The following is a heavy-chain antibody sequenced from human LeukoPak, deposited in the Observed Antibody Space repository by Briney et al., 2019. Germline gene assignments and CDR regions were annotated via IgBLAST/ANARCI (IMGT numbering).Heavy chain of an antibody. CDR3: QYYDILTGYFRLDY. CDR2: IIPIFGTA. D-gene: IGHD3-9*01. J-gene: IGHJ4*02. V-gene: IGHV1-69*13. Sequence: SVKVSCKASGGTFSSYAISWVRQAPGQGPEWMGGIIPIFGTANYAQKFQGRVTITADESTSTAYMELSSLRSEDTAVYYCQYYDILTGYFRLDYWGQGTLVTVSS. CDR1: GGTFSSYA.